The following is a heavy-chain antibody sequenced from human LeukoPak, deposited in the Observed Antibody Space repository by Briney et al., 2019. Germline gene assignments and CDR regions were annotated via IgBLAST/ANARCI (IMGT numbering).Heavy chain of an antibody. CDR2: IYYSGST. CDR1: GGSISSSSYY. J-gene: IGHJ4*02. Sequence: TTSETLSLTCTVSGGSISSSSYYWGWIRQPPGKGLEWIGSIYYSGSTYYNPSLKSRVTISVDTSKNQFSLKLSSVTAADTAVYYCARHFADNYLSAYYFDYWGQGTLVTVSS. V-gene: IGHV4-39*01. CDR3: ARHFADNYLSAYYFDY. D-gene: IGHD2/OR15-2a*01.